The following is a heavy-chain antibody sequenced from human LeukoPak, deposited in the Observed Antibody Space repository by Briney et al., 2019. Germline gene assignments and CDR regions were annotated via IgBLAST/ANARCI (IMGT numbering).Heavy chain of an antibody. J-gene: IGHJ3*02. V-gene: IGHV4-34*01. D-gene: IGHD6-13*01. CDR2: INHSGST. CDR1: GGSFSGYY. CDR3: AVTFIAAAGDDAFDI. Sequence: SETLSLTCAVYGGSFSGYYWSWIRRPPGKGLEGIGEINHSGSTNYNPSLKSRVTISVDTSKNQFSLKLSSVTAADTAVYYCAVTFIAAAGDDAFDIWGQGTMVTVSS.